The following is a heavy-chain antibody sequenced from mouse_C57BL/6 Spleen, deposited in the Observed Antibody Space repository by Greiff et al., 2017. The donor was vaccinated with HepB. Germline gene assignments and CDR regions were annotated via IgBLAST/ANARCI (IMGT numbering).Heavy chain of an antibody. Sequence: VQLQQSGPELVKPGASVKMSCKASGYTFTDYNMHWVKQSHGKSLEWIGYINPNTGGTSYNQKFKGEATLTVNKSSSPAYMELRSLTSEGSAVYYCARSRGLRAVTPWYVDVWGTETTVTVSS. CDR3: ARSRGLRAVTPWYVDV. D-gene: IGHD2-2*01. V-gene: IGHV1-22*01. CDR1: GYTFTDYN. CDR2: INPNTGGT. J-gene: IGHJ1*03.